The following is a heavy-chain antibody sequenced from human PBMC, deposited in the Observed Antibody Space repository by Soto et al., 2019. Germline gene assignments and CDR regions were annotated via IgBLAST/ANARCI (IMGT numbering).Heavy chain of an antibody. CDR1: GGSISSGGYY. D-gene: IGHD3-22*01. CDR3: ARDRVHVYYDSSGYSYGMDV. J-gene: IGHJ6*02. Sequence: SETLSLTCTVSGGSISSGGYYWSWIRQHPGKGLEWIGYIYYSGSTYYNPSLKSRVTISVDTSKNQFSLKLSSVTAADTAVYYCARDRVHVYYDSSGYSYGMDVWGQGTTVTV. V-gene: IGHV4-31*03. CDR2: IYYSGST.